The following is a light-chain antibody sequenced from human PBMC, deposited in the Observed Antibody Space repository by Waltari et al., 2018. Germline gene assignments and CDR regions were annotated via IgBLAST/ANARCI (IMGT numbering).Light chain of an antibody. Sequence: QSVLTQPPSVSAAPGQKVPISCSGSTPNIGNRSVSWYQQLPRRAPKLLIYDNNKRPSGIPDRFSGSKSGTSATLGITGLQTGDEADYYCGTWDSSLSAGVFGGGTKLTVL. V-gene: IGLV1-51*01. J-gene: IGLJ3*02. CDR1: TPNIGNRS. CDR2: DNN. CDR3: GTWDSSLSAGV.